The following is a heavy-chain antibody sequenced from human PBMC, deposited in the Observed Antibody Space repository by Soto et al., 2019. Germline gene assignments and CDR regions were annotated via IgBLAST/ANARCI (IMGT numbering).Heavy chain of an antibody. CDR2: IHYSGST. CDR1: GGSISSSGYS. Sequence: SETLSLTCTVSGGSISSSGYSWGWIRQPPGKGLEWIGSIHYSGSTYYNPSLKSRVTISVDTSKNQFSLKLTSVTAADTAVYYCARHIGVGDYINLWFDYWGQGTLVTVSS. V-gene: IGHV4-39*01. CDR3: ARHIGVGDYINLWFDY. D-gene: IGHD4-17*01. J-gene: IGHJ4*02.